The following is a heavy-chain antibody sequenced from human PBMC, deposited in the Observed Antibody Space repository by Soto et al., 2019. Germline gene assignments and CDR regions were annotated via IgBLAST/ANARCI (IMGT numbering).Heavy chain of an antibody. CDR2: IYYSGST. Sequence: PSETLSLTCTVSGGSISSGGYYWSWIRQHPGKGLEWIGYIYYSGSTYYNPSLKSRVTISVDTSKNQFSLKLSSVTAADTAVYYCARDGTWFGGVIVGRNAFDIWGQGTMVPSPQ. CDR1: GGSISSGGYY. J-gene: IGHJ3*02. CDR3: ARDGTWFGGVIVGRNAFDI. D-gene: IGHD3-16*02. V-gene: IGHV4-31*03.